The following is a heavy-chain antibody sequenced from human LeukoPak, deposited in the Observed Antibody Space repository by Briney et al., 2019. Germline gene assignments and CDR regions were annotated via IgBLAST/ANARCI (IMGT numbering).Heavy chain of an antibody. CDR3: ARALVRYSSSSLGY. D-gene: IGHD6-6*01. V-gene: IGHV1-8*02. Sequence: ASVKVSCKASGGTFSSYAISWVRQAPGQGLEWMGWMNPNSGNTGYARKFQGRVTMTRNTSISTAYMELSSLRSEDTAVYYCARALVRYSSSSLGYWGQGTLVTVSS. J-gene: IGHJ4*02. CDR1: GGTFSSYA. CDR2: MNPNSGNT.